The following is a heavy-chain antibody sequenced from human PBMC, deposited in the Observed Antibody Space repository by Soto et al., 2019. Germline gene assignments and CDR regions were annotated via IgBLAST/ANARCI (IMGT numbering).Heavy chain of an antibody. J-gene: IGHJ3*02. V-gene: IGHV1-69*02. CDR2: IIPILGIA. D-gene: IGHD4-17*01. CDR3: ARGHEYGGNSDAFDI. Sequence: ASVKVSCKASGGTFSSYTISWVRQAPGQGLEWMGRIIPILGIANYAQKFQDRVTITADKSTNTAYMELRSLFSEDTAVYYCARGHEYGGNSDAFDIWGQGTVVTVSS. CDR1: GGTFSSYT.